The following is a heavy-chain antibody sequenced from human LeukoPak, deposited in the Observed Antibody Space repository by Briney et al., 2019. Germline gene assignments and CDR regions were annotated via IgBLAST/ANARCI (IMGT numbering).Heavy chain of an antibody. V-gene: IGHV3-7*01. CDR1: GFTFSRYW. D-gene: IGHD2-2*01. Sequence: GGSLRLSCAASGFTFSRYWMTWVRQAPGKGLEWVANIKQDGSEKYYVGSVKGRFTISRDNAKNSLYLQMNSLRAEDTAVYYCARAGLNIVVVPGASIVYYYYYYMDVWGNGTTVTVSS. J-gene: IGHJ6*03. CDR2: IKQDGSEK. CDR3: ARAGLNIVVVPGASIVYYYYYYMDV.